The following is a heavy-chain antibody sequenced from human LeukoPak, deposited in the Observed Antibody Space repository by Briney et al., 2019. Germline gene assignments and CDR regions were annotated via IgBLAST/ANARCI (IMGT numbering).Heavy chain of an antibody. J-gene: IGHJ4*02. Sequence: GGSLRLSCAASGFTFSSYWMHWVRQAPGKGLVWVSRINSDGSSTSYADSVKGRFTISRDKAKNTLYLQMNSLRAEDTAVYYCAREPADSGYCSGGSCPEYYFDYWGQGTLVTVSS. CDR2: INSDGSST. V-gene: IGHV3-74*01. CDR3: AREPADSGYCSGGSCPEYYFDY. D-gene: IGHD2-15*01. CDR1: GFTFSSYW.